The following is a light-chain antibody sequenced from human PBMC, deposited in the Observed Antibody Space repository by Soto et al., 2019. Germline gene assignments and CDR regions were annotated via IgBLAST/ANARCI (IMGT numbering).Light chain of an antibody. V-gene: IGLV2-23*01. CDR2: EAT. CDR1: SNDVGRYNL. J-gene: IGLJ3*02. CDR3: GAYAGSGTVV. Sequence: QSALTQPASVSGSPEQSITISCTGTSNDVGRYNLVSWYQQHPGKAPKVMIYEATKRPSGVSNRFSGSKSGNTASLTISGLQAEDEADYYCGAYAGSGTVVFGGGTKLTV.